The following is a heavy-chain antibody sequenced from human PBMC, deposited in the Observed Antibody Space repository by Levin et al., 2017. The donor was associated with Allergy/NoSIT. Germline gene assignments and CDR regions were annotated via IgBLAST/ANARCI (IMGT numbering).Heavy chain of an antibody. V-gene: IGHV3-13*01. D-gene: IGHD3-16*01. J-gene: IGHJ4*02. CDR2: AGTMGDT. Sequence: TGGSLRLSCVASGFTFSDHDIHWVRQAPGKGLEWVSGAGTMGDTYYADSVRGRFTISRENDNNSVYLQMNRLRDEDTAVYFCARGRAYMSLGYGDYWGPGILVVVSS. CDR3: ARGRAYMSLGYGDY. CDR1: GFTFSDHD.